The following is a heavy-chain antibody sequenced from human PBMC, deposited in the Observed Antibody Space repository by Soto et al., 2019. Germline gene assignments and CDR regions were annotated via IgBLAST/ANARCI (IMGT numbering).Heavy chain of an antibody. V-gene: IGHV3-49*03. D-gene: IGHD5-18*01. Sequence: GSLRLSCTASGFTFGYYAMSWFRQAPGKGLEWVGFIRSKAYGGTTEFAASVKGRFTISRDDSKSIAYLQMNSLKTEDTAVYYCTIDRRYTAIVWYYYGMDVWGQGTTVT. CDR2: IRSKAYGGTT. J-gene: IGHJ6*02. CDR3: TIDRRYTAIVWYYYGMDV. CDR1: GFTFGYYA.